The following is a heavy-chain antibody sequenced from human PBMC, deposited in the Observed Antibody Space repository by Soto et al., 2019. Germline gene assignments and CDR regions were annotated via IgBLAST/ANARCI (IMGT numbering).Heavy chain of an antibody. CDR1: GGSFSKYY. J-gene: IGHJ4*02. V-gene: IGHV4-34*01. Sequence: QVQVQQWGAGLLKPSETLSLTCAFSGGSFSKYYWNWVRQPPGKGLEWIGVASHFGYTQYSPYLTGRVIISLDTSKNQFSLRLSSVTAADTAAYYCALVVEVGTNDQGPLLSDYWGQGLLVTVSS. CDR2: ASHFGYT. D-gene: IGHD2-15*01. CDR3: ALVVEVGTNDQGPLLSDY.